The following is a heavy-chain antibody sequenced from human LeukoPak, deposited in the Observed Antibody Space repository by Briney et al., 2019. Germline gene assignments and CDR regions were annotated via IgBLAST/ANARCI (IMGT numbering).Heavy chain of an antibody. D-gene: IGHD3-3*01. CDR3: ATGGRSGVALEQ. CDR2: IYSGGTT. J-gene: IGHJ4*02. V-gene: IGHV3-53*01. CDR1: GFIASSNY. Sequence: GGSLRLSCVVSGFIASSNYMSWVRQPPGKGLEWISLIYSGGTTHYADSVMGRFTISRGNSKTTLFLQMNSLKAEDTAVYYCATGGRSGVALEQWGQGTLVTVSS.